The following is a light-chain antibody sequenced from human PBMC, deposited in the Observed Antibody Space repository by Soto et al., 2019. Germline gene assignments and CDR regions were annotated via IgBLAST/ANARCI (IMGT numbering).Light chain of an antibody. V-gene: IGLV2-18*02. CDR2: EVS. CDR3: SSYTTSSTYV. CDR1: SSDVGSYNR. Sequence: QSALTQPPSVSGSPGQSVTISCTGTSSDVGSYNRVSWYQQPPGTAPKLLIFEVSNRPSGVADRFSAPTSGTTAFLTISVLKAEDDADYYCSSYTTSSTYVFGTGTKVTVL. J-gene: IGLJ1*01.